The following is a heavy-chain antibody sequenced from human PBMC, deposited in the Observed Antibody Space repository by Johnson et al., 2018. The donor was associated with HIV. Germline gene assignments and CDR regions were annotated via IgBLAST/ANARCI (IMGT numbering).Heavy chain of an antibody. CDR2: IYSGGST. Sequence: VQLMESGGGLVQPGGSLRLSCAASGFTVSSNYMSWVRQAPGKGLEWVSVIYSGGSTYYADSVKGRFTISRDNSKNTLYLQMNSLRAEDTAVYYCARDAVRIFGVVQDAFDIWGQGTMVTVSS. V-gene: IGHV3-66*01. J-gene: IGHJ3*02. CDR3: ARDAVRIFGVVQDAFDI. CDR1: GFTVSSNY. D-gene: IGHD3-3*01.